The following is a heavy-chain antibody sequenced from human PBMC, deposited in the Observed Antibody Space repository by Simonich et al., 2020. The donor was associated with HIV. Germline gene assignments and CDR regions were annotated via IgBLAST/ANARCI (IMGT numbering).Heavy chain of an antibody. J-gene: IGHJ3*02. V-gene: IGHV3-30*07. CDR1: GFNFSNYA. CDR3: ARDFRRYNWNYDAFDI. CDR2: ISYDGNNQ. Sequence: HVQLVESGGGVVQPGRSLRLSCAASGFNFSNYAIYWVRQAPGKGVEGVAVISYDGNNQYSADSVKGRFTISRDNSKNTLYLQMNSLRVEDTAVYYCARDFRRYNWNYDAFDIWGQGTMVTVSS. D-gene: IGHD1-7*01.